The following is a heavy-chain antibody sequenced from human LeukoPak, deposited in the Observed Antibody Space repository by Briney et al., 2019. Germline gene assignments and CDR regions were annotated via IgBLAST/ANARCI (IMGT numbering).Heavy chain of an antibody. V-gene: IGHV4-38-2*02. J-gene: IGHJ5*02. D-gene: IGHD3-3*01. CDR1: GYSISSGYY. CDR3: AKGSLEWVCPSWFDP. CDR2: IYYSRIF. Sequence: PSETLSLTCTVSGYSISSGYYWGWIRQPPGKGLEWIGSIYYSRIFYYNPSLNNRVTISGPTPKKQLSLQLPTLTAADAAVYYCAKGSLEWVCPSWFDPWGQGTLVTVSS.